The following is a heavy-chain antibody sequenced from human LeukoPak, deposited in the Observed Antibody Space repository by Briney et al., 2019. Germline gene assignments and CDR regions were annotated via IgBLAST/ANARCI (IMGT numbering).Heavy chain of an antibody. CDR3: AKVIFACSSASCSNYYYYGVDV. CDR1: GYTFTSYA. CDR2: INAGNGNT. V-gene: IGHV1-3*01. J-gene: IGHJ6*02. D-gene: IGHD2-2*01. Sequence: GALVKVSCKASGYTFTSYAMHWVRQAPGQRLEWMGWINAGNGNTKYSQKFQGRVTITRDTSASTAYMELSSLRSEDTAVYYCAKVIFACSSASCSNYYYYGVDVWGQGTTVTVSS.